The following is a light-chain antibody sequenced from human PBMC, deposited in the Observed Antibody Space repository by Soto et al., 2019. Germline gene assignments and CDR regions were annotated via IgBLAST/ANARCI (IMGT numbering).Light chain of an antibody. CDR2: KAS. V-gene: IGKV1-5*03. CDR3: QHYNSYSEA. J-gene: IGKJ1*01. Sequence: IHMTQSPSTMSASVGYRVTITCRASQTISSWLAWYQQKKGKAPKLLIYKASTLKSGVPSRFSGSGYGTEFNLTISSLQPDDFATYYCQHYNSYSEAFGQGTKVDI. CDR1: QTISSW.